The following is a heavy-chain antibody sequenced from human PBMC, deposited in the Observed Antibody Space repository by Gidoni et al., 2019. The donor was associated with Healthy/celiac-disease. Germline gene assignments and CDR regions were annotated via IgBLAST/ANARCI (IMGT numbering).Heavy chain of an antibody. CDR3: AKGNWFDP. CDR2: ISYDGSNK. CDR1: GFTFSSYG. J-gene: IGHJ5*02. V-gene: IGHV3-30*18. Sequence: QVQLVESGGGVVQPGRSLRLSCEASGFTFSSYGMHWVRQAPGKGLEWVAVISYDGSNKYYADSVKGRFTISRDNSKNTLYLQMNSLRAEDTAVYYCAKGNWFDPWGQGTLVTVSS.